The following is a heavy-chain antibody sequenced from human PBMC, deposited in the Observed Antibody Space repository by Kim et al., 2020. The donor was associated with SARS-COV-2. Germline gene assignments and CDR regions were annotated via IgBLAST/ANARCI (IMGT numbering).Heavy chain of an antibody. Sequence: GGSLRLSCAASGFTFDDYAMHWVRQAPGKGLEWVSGISWNSGSIGYADSVKGRFTISRDNAKNSLYLQMNSLRAEDTALYYCAKDINPLRSYFDYWGQGTLVTVSS. CDR3: AKDINPLRSYFDY. CDR2: ISWNSGSI. CDR1: GFTFDDYA. J-gene: IGHJ4*02. V-gene: IGHV3-9*01.